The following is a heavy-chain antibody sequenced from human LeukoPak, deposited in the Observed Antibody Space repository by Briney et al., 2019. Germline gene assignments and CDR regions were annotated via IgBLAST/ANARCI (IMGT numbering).Heavy chain of an antibody. D-gene: IGHD2-15*01. CDR1: GYAFTTHA. J-gene: IGHJ6*02. V-gene: IGHV1-18*01. Sequence: GASVKVSCKASGYAFTTHAISWVRQAPGQGLEWMGWISTHNGNTKYSQKLQGRVTMTTDTSTSTAYMELRSLRSDDTAVYYCARRPEIVVVFDNFYYYGMDVWGQGTTVIVSS. CDR3: ARRPEIVVVFDNFYYYGMDV. CDR2: ISTHNGNT.